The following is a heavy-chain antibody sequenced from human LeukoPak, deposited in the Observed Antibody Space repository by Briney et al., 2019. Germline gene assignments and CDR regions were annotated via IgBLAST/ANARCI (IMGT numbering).Heavy chain of an antibody. CDR1: GFTFSTSW. V-gene: IGHV3-74*01. D-gene: IGHD3-3*01. J-gene: IGHJ6*03. CDR3: ARGLGRSGYPGDYYDFMDV. Sequence: PGGSLMLSCAASGFTFSTSWMHWVGQAPGKGLEWVARIDSDDSRTIYADSVKGRFTISRDDAKNTLYLQMNSLRAEDTAVYYCARGLGRSGYPGDYYDFMDVWGKGTTVTVSS. CDR2: IDSDDSRT.